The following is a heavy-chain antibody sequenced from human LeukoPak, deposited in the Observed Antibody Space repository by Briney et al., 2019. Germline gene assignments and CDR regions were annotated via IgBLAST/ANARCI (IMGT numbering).Heavy chain of an antibody. D-gene: IGHD5-18*01. Sequence: AASVKVSCKASGGTFSSYAISWVRQAPGQGLEWMGRIIPILGIANYAQKFQGRVTITADKSTSTAYMELSSLRSEDTAVYYCARSRGYSYADFDYWGQGTLVTVSS. J-gene: IGHJ4*02. CDR2: IIPILGIA. V-gene: IGHV1-69*04. CDR1: GGTFSSYA. CDR3: ARSRGYSYADFDY.